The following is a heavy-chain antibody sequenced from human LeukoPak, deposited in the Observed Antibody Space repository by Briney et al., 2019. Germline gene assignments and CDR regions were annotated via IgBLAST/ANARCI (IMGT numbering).Heavy chain of an antibody. CDR1: GXTFSGFE. D-gene: IGHD3-22*01. CDR2: SSSSGSTI. V-gene: IGHV3-48*03. CDR3: ARVISGYDSSGYRDY. Sequence: GGSLRLSCAASGXTFSGFELNWVRQAPGKGLEWVSYSSSSGSTIYYADSVKGRFTVSRDNAKNSLYLQMNSLRAEDTAVYYCARVISGYDSSGYRDYWGQGTLVTVSS. J-gene: IGHJ4*02.